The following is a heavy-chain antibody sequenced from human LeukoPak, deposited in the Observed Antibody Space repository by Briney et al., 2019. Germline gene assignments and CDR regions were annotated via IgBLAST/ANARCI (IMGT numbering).Heavy chain of an antibody. J-gene: IGHJ2*01. CDR2: MHYGGSS. CDR3: ARDSLLRGSGWDYWYFDL. Sequence: SETLSLTCTVSGGSVSNGSYYWSWIRQPPGKGLEWIGNMHYGGSSNYNPSLKSRVTISVDSSMNQFSLLLTSATAADTAVYYCARDSLLRGSGWDYWYFDLWGRGTLVTVSS. V-gene: IGHV4-61*01. D-gene: IGHD6-25*01. CDR1: GGSVSNGSYY.